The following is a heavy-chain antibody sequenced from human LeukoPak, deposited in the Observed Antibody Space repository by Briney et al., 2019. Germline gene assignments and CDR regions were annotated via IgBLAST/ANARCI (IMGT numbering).Heavy chain of an antibody. CDR2: IKSKTDGGTT. D-gene: IGHD3-22*01. CDR3: TTDVGSDGSGGNYYYYYGMDV. J-gene: IGHJ6*02. Sequence: GGSLRLSCAASGFTFSNAWMNWVRQAPGKGLEWVGRIKSKTDGGTTDYAAPVKGRFTISRDDSKNTLYQQMNSLKTEDTAVYYCTTDVGSDGSGGNYYYYYGMDVWGQGTTVAVSS. CDR1: GFTFSNAW. V-gene: IGHV3-15*07.